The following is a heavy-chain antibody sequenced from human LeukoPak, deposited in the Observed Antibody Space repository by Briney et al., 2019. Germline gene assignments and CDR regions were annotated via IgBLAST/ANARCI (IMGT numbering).Heavy chain of an antibody. Sequence: ASVKVSCKASGSTFTRYYIHWVRQAPGQGLEWMGWISAYNGNTNYAQKLQGRVTMTTDTSTSTAYMELRSLRSDDTAVYYCARELQLWYPSPFDYWGQGTLVTVSS. CDR1: GSTFTRYY. J-gene: IGHJ4*02. CDR3: ARELQLWYPSPFDY. V-gene: IGHV1-18*04. D-gene: IGHD5-18*01. CDR2: ISAYNGNT.